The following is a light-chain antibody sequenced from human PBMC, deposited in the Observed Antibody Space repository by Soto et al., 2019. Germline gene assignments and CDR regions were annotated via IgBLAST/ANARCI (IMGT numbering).Light chain of an antibody. Sequence: QSVLTQPASVSGSPGQSITISCTGTSSDLGDYNYVSWYQHHPGNAPKLIIYAASNRPPGVSNRFSGSKSGNTASLTISGLQAEDEAEYYCSSSTSTTTLSFGGGNKVTVL. CDR2: AAS. CDR3: SSSTSTTTLS. CDR1: SSDLGDYNY. J-gene: IGLJ2*01. V-gene: IGLV2-14*01.